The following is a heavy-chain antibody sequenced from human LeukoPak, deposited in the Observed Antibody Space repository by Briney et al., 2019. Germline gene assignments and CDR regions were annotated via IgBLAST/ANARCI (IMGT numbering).Heavy chain of an antibody. CDR2: LYASGTT. Sequence: GGSPRLSCAASGFTFSDYYMSWVRQAPGKGLEWVSVLYASGTTKYAESVKGRFTISRDTSDNTLNLQMNGLGAEDSAVYYCAAKGNGYTGIYVFAHWGQGTLVTVSA. CDR1: GFTFSDYY. J-gene: IGHJ4*02. V-gene: IGHV3-66*01. CDR3: AAKGNGYTGIYVFAH. D-gene: IGHD1-26*01.